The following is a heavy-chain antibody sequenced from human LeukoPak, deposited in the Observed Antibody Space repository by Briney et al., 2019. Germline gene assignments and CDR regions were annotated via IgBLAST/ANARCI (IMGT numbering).Heavy chain of an antibody. CDR3: AKIYYDFWSHFDY. D-gene: IGHD3-3*01. J-gene: IGHJ4*02. V-gene: IGHV3-23*01. CDR1: GCTVSSNY. CDR2: ISGSGGST. Sequence: GGSLRLSCAASGCTVSSNYMSWVRQAPGKGLEWVSAISGSGGSTYYADSVKGRFTISRDNSKNTLYLQMNSLRAEDTAVYYCAKIYYDFWSHFDYWGQGTLVTVSS.